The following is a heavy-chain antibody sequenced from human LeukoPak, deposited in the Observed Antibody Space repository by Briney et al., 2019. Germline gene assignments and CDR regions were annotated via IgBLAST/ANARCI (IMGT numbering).Heavy chain of an antibody. D-gene: IGHD3-10*01. CDR3: ARVHGSGSYSDY. V-gene: IGHV4-59*01. J-gene: IGHJ4*02. Sequence: SETLSLTCTVSGGSISSYYWSWIRQPLGKGLEWIGYIYYSGSTNYNPSLKSRVTISVDTSKNQFSLKLSSVTAADTAVYYCARVHGSGSYSDYWGQGTLVTVSS. CDR1: GGSISSYY. CDR2: IYYSGST.